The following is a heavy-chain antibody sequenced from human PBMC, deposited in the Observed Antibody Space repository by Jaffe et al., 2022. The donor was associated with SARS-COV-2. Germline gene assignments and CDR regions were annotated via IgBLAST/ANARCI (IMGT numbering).Heavy chain of an antibody. Sequence: QVQLVESGGGVVQPGRSLRLSCAASGFTFSSYAMHWVRQAPGKGLEWVAVISYDGSNKYYADSVKGRFTISRDNSKNTLYLQMNSLRAEDTAVYYCARDGATVNYFDYWGQGTLVTVSS. CDR1: GFTFSSYA. V-gene: IGHV3-30-3*01. CDR3: ARDGATVNYFDY. J-gene: IGHJ4*02. D-gene: IGHD1-26*01. CDR2: ISYDGSNK.